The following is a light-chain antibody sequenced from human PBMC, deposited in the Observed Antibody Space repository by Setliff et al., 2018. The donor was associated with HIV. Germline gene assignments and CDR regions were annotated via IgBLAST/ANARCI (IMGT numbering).Light chain of an antibody. V-gene: IGLV2-23*02. J-gene: IGLJ1*01. CDR2: EVS. Sequence: QSALTQPASVSGSPGQSITISCTGTSSDVGTYNLVSWYQQHPGKAPKLMIYEVSKRPSGVSNRFSGSKSANAASLTISGLQADDEADYYCCSYAGSSTPYVFGTGTRSPS. CDR1: SSDVGTYNL. CDR3: CSYAGSSTPYV.